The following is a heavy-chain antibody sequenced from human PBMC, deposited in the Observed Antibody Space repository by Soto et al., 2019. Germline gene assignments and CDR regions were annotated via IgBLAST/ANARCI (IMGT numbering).Heavy chain of an antibody. Sequence: SVQVSFKASGYTFTSYYMHWVRQAPGQGLEWMGIINPSGGSTSYAQKFQGRVTMTRDTSTSTVYMELSSLRSEDTAVYYCARGAPMAYYGYSRYYGMDVWGQGTTVTVSS. J-gene: IGHJ6*02. V-gene: IGHV1-46*01. CDR1: GYTFTSYY. CDR2: INPSGGST. CDR3: ARGAPMAYYGYSRYYGMDV. D-gene: IGHD3-10*01.